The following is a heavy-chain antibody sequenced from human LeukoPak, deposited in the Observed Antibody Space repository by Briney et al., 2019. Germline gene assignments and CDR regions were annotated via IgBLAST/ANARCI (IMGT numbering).Heavy chain of an antibody. CDR2: MYHSGIT. V-gene: IGHV4-38-2*02. J-gene: IGHJ4*02. CDR3: ASNLYGSGNYFAY. D-gene: IGHD3-10*01. Sequence: SETLCLTCTVSGYSISSGYYWGWIRQPPGKGLEWIAIMYHSGITYYNPSLKSRVTISVDTSTNQFSLKLTSVTAADTAVYYCASNLYGSGNYFAYWGQGTLVTVSS. CDR1: GYSISSGYY.